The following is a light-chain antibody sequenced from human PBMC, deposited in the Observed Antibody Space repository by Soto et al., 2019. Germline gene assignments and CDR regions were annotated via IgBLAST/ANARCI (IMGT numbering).Light chain of an antibody. CDR3: QQHGSVPLT. Sequence: EIVLTQSPGTLSLSPGERATLSCRASESVSTSYLAWYQQKPGQAPRLLIYGASSRATGITDRFRGSGSGADFALTISRLEPEDFAVYYCQQHGSVPLTFGGGTKVEIK. V-gene: IGKV3-20*01. CDR2: GAS. CDR1: ESVSTSY. J-gene: IGKJ4*01.